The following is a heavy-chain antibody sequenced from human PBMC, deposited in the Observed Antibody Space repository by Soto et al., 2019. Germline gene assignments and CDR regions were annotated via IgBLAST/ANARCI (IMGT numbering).Heavy chain of an antibody. J-gene: IGHJ6*02. CDR3: AREGGYCSGGSCYYYGMDV. CDR1: GGSISSGGYY. CDR2: IYYSGST. V-gene: IGHV4-31*03. Sequence: QVQLQESGPGLVKPSQTLSLTCTVSGGSISSGGYYWSWIRQHPGKGLEWIGYIYYSGSTYYNPSLISRVTIAVDTSKNQFSLKRSSVTAADTAVYYCAREGGYCSGGSCYYYGMDVWGQGTTVTVSS. D-gene: IGHD2-15*01.